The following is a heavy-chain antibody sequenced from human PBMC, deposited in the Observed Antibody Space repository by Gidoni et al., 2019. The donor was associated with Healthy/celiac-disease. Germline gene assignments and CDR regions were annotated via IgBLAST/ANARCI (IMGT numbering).Heavy chain of an antibody. CDR3: ARGKGSSSGWYDGWFDP. CDR2: INHSGST. J-gene: IGHJ5*02. CDR1: GGSFSGYY. D-gene: IGHD6-19*01. Sequence: QVQLQPWGAGLLKPSETLSLTCAVYGGSFSGYYWSWIRQPPGKGLEWIGEINHSGSTNYNPSLKSRVTISVDTSKNQFSLKLSSVTAADTAVYYCARGKGSSSGWYDGWFDPWGQGTLVTVSS. V-gene: IGHV4-34*01.